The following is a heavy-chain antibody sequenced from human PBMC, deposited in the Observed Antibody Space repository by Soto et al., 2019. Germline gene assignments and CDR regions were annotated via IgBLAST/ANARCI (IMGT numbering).Heavy chain of an antibody. CDR3: AKDSDRPSVAGTIWFDY. CDR1: GFTFSSYA. Sequence: EVQLLESGGGLVQPGGSLRLSCAASGFTFSSYAMSWVRQAPGKGLEWVSAISGSGGSTYYADSVKGRFTISRDNSKNTLYLQMNSLRAEDTAVYYCAKDSDRPSVAGTIWFDYWGQGTLVTVSS. D-gene: IGHD6-19*01. J-gene: IGHJ4*02. CDR2: ISGSGGST. V-gene: IGHV3-23*01.